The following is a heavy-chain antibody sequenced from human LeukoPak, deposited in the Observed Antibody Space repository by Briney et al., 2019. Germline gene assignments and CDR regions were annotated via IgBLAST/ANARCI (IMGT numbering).Heavy chain of an antibody. CDR2: IYYSGST. Sequence: SETLSLTCTVSGGSISSSSYYWGWIRQPPGKGLEWIGSIYYSGSTYYNPSLKSRVTISVDTSKNQFSLKLSSVTAADTAVYYCARDPAPDAFDIWGQGTMVTVSS. CDR1: GGSISSSSYY. CDR3: ARDPAPDAFDI. J-gene: IGHJ3*02. V-gene: IGHV4-39*07.